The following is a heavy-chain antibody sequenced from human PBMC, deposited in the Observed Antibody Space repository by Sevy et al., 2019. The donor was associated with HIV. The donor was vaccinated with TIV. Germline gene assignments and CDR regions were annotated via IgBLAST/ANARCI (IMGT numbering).Heavy chain of an antibody. CDR1: GYSFTSHW. V-gene: IGHV5-51*01. CDR3: ATSRSGYFDSSGYYIY. D-gene: IGHD3-22*01. Sequence: GESLKISCQGSGYSFTSHWIGWVRHMPGKGLEWIGIIFPDDSDTRYSPSFQVQVTFSADKSINTAHLQWSSLKASDTAMYYCATSRSGYFDSSGYYIYWGQGTLVTVSS. CDR2: IFPDDSDT. J-gene: IGHJ4*02.